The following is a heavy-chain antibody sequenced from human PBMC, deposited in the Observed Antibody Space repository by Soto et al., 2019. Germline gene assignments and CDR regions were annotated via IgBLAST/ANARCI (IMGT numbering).Heavy chain of an antibody. D-gene: IGHD3-16*01. CDR3: ARAIGFTVVTPSWFDP. CDR2: IIPILGIA. CDR1: GGTFSSYT. V-gene: IGHV1-69*02. J-gene: IGHJ5*02. Sequence: SVKVSCKASGGTFSSYTISWVRQAPGQGLEWMGRIIPILGIANNAQKFQGRVTITADKSTSTAYMELSSLRSEDTAVYYCARAIGFTVVTPSWFDPWGQGTLVTVSS.